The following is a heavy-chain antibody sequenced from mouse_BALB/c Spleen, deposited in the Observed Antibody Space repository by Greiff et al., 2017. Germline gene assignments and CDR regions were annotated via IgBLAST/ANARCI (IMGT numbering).Heavy chain of an antibody. D-gene: IGHD2-1*01. CDR1: GFTFSSYA. J-gene: IGHJ3*01. Sequence: EVQLVESGGGLVKPGGSLKLSCAASGFTFSSYAMSWVRQSPEKRLEWVAEISSGGSYTYYPDTVTGRFTISRDNAKNTLYLEMSSLRSEDTAMYDCARDGKLFAYWGQGTLGTVSA. CDR2: ISSGGSYT. CDR3: ARDGKLFAY. V-gene: IGHV5-9-4*01.